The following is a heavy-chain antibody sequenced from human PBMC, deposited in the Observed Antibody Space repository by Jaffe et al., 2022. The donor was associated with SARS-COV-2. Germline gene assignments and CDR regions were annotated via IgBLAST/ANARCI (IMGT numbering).Heavy chain of an antibody. CDR3: ASSHDSSGYYSFDY. CDR1: GYTFTMYA. CDR2: TNTGNGNT. J-gene: IGHJ4*02. Sequence: QVQLVQSGAEVKKPGASVKVSCKASGYTFTMYAVHWVRQAPGQRLEWMGWTNTGNGNTKYSQKFQGRVTITRDTSASTTYMELSNLRSEDTAVYYCASSHDSSGYYSFDYWGQGTLVTVSS. D-gene: IGHD3-22*01. V-gene: IGHV1-3*04.